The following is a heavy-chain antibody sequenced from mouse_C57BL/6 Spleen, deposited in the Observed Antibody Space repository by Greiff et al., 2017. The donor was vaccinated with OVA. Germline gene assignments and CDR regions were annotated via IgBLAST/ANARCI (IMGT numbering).Heavy chain of an antibody. CDR1: GYAFSSSW. V-gene: IGHV1-82*01. D-gene: IGHD3-2*02. Sequence: VQLVESGPELVKPGASVKISCKASGYAFSSSWMNWVKQRPGKGLEWIGRIYPGDGDTNYNGKFKGKATLTADKSSSTAYMQLSSLTSEDSAVYVCARSLDSSGYSFAYWGQGTLVTVSA. CDR2: IYPGDGDT. CDR3: ARSLDSSGYSFAY. J-gene: IGHJ3*01.